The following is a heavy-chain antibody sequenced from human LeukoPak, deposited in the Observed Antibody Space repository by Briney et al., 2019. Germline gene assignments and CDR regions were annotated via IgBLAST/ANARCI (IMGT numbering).Heavy chain of an antibody. V-gene: IGHV3-23*01. CDR1: GFTFSSYA. CDR3: AKGYGSGSYVSTA. Sequence: GGSLRLSCAASGFTFSSYAMSWVRQAPGKGLEWVSAISGSGGSTYYADSVKGRFTISRGNSKNTLYMQMNSLRADDTAVYYCAKGYGSGSYVSTAWGQGTLVTVSS. D-gene: IGHD3-10*01. CDR2: ISGSGGST. J-gene: IGHJ4*02.